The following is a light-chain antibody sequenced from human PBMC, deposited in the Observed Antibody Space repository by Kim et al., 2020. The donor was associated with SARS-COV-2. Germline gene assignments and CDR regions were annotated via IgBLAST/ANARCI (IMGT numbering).Light chain of an antibody. V-gene: IGKV1-33*01. CDR3: QQYDSLPLT. J-gene: IGKJ4*01. CDR2: DTS. Sequence: ASVGDRVTITCHARQGISIDLNWYQQKAGNAPKILIYDTSRLETGVPSRFSGTRSGTKFTFNISSLQPEDIATYFCQQYDSLPLTFGGGTKLEI. CDR1: QGISID.